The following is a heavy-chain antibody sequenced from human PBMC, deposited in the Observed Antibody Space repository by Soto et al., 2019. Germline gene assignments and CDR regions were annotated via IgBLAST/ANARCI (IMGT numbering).Heavy chain of an antibody. Sequence: GEALKISCKAFGYSFATYWIVRVRPMPGKGLEWVGMMSYRDSDTKYSPSFQGQVTISADKSISTAYLQWGSLKASDTAMYYCARSAGRSGSNYFLGGVVYLDYWGQGTLVTVSS. CDR1: GYSFATYW. D-gene: IGHD3-10*01. CDR2: MSYRDSDT. J-gene: IGHJ4*02. CDR3: ARSAGRSGSNYFLGGVVYLDY. V-gene: IGHV5-51*01.